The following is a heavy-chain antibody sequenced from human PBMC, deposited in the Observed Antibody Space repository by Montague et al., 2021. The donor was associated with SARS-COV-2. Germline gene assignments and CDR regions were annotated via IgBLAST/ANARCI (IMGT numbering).Heavy chain of an antibody. CDR1: GGSISGSY. Sequence: SETLSLTCTVSGGSISGSYWSWIRQPPGKGLEWIGYIHYTGGTSCNPSLKSRVTISVETSRNHFSLNLNSVTAADTAVYYCAKYGKSVVAANAWGYYDYWGQGMLVTVSS. CDR3: AKYGKSVVAANAWGYYDY. J-gene: IGHJ4*02. D-gene: IGHD6-25*01. V-gene: IGHV4-59*01. CDR2: IHYTGGT.